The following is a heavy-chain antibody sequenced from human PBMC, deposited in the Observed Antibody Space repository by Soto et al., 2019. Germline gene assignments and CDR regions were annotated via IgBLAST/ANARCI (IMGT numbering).Heavy chain of an antibody. CDR3: AREASVAALNWFDP. CDR1: GFTFSNYA. D-gene: IGHD6-6*01. V-gene: IGHV3-30-3*01. J-gene: IGHJ5*01. CDR2: ILYDGSVL. Sequence: GGSLRLSCAGSGFTFSNYAVNWVRQAPGKGLEWVAVILYDGSVLHYADSVKGRFTVSRDNSKNTVYLQMNSLTPEDTATYYCAREASVAALNWFDPLGQGTLVTVSS.